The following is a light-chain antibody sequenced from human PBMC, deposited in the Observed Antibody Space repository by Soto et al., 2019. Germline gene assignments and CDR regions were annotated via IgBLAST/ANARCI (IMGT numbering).Light chain of an antibody. V-gene: IGKV1-5*01. CDR2: DAS. CDR1: QSIAIW. CDR3: QKYGSYPWA. J-gene: IGKJ1*01. Sequence: IRLTQSPSTLSAAVGDRVTITCRASQSIAIWLAWYHQKPGKAPKALIYDASRLESGVPSRFSGSGSGTEFTLTISSLQPDDFATYYCQKYGSYPWAFGQGTKVDIK.